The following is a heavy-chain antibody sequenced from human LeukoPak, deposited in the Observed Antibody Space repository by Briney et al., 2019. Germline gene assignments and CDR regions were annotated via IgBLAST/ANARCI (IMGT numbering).Heavy chain of an antibody. CDR2: ISYDGSNK. D-gene: IGHD3-22*01. V-gene: IGHV3-30*03. Sequence: GGSLRLSCAASGFTFSSYGMHWVRQAPGKGLEWVAVISYDGSNKYYADSVKGRFTISRDNSKNTLYLQMNSLRAEDTAVYYCATPPNYYDSSGYFLDYWGQGTLVTVSS. CDR3: ATPPNYYDSSGYFLDY. CDR1: GFTFSSYG. J-gene: IGHJ4*02.